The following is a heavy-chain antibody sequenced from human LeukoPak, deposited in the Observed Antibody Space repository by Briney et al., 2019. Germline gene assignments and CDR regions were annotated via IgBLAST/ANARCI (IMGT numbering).Heavy chain of an antibody. CDR1: GFTVSSNY. V-gene: IGHV3-66*01. Sequence: GGSLRLSCAASGFTVSSNYMSWVRQAPGKGLEWVSVIYSGGSTYYADSVKGRFTISRDNSKNTLYLQMNSLRAEGTAVYYCARDSVVIAIPFDYWGQGTLVTVSS. CDR3: ARDSVVIAIPFDY. D-gene: IGHD2-21*01. CDR2: IYSGGST. J-gene: IGHJ4*02.